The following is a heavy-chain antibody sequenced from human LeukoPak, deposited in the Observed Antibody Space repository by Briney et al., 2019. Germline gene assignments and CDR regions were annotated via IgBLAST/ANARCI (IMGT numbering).Heavy chain of an antibody. CDR1: GFTFSSYW. CDR3: AVRGGYNDWDAPFDY. D-gene: IGHD5-12*01. Sequence: GGSLRLSCAASGFTFSSYWMHWVRQAPGKGLMWVARINGDGTSTTYADSVKGRFTIPRDNAKKALYLQMNSLGAEDTAVYYCAVRGGYNDWDAPFDYWGQGTLVTVSS. CDR2: INGDGTST. J-gene: IGHJ4*02. V-gene: IGHV3-74*01.